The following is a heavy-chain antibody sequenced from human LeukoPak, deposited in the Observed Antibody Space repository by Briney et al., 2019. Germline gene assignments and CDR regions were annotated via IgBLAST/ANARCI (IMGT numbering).Heavy chain of an antibody. CDR1: GFTFSSYA. Sequence: GGPLRLSCAASGFTFSSYAMHWVRQAPGKGLEWVAVISYDGSNKYYADSVKGRFTISRDNSKNTLYLQMNSLRAEDTAVYYCARVRPYSSGWSPFDYWGQGTLVTVSS. J-gene: IGHJ4*02. D-gene: IGHD6-19*01. V-gene: IGHV3-30-3*01. CDR2: ISYDGSNK. CDR3: ARVRPYSSGWSPFDY.